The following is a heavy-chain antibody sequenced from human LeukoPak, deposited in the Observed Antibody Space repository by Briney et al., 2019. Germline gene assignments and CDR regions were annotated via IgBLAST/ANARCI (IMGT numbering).Heavy chain of an antibody. D-gene: IGHD3-22*01. Sequence: GGSLRLSCAASGFTFSDYFMGWVRQAPGKGLEWVAFKRYDGSNKYYADSVKGRFTISRDNSKNTLYLQMNSLRAEDTAVYYCAKDRGSSGYRRYYFDYWGQGTLVTVSS. CDR1: GFTFSDYF. V-gene: IGHV3-30*02. J-gene: IGHJ4*02. CDR3: AKDRGSSGYRRYYFDY. CDR2: KRYDGSNK.